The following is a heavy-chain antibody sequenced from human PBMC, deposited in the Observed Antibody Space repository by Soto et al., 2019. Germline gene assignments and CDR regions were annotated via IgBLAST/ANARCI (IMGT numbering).Heavy chain of an antibody. CDR2: IRWNSGSI. D-gene: IGHD3-9*01. CDR1: GFTFDDYA. J-gene: IGHJ3*02. Sequence: EVQLVESGGGLVQPGRSLRLSCAASGFTFDDYAMHWVRQAPGKGLEWVSGIRWNSGSIGYADSVKGRFTISRDNAKNSLYLQMNSLRAEDTALYYCAKEGPPVYDILTGYYIDSAFDIWGQGTMVTVSS. CDR3: AKEGPPVYDILTGYYIDSAFDI. V-gene: IGHV3-9*01.